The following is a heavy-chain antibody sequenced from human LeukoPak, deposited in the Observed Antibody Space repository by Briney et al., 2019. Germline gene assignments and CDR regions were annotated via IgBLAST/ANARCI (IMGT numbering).Heavy chain of an antibody. CDR2: ISYDGSNK. CDR3: AKEMATDTAMAPFDY. V-gene: IGHV3-30-3*01. D-gene: IGHD5-18*01. CDR1: GFTFNSYA. Sequence: PGGSLRLSCAASGFTFNSYAMHWVRQAPGKGLEWVAVISYDGSNKYYADSVKGRFTISRDNSKNTLYLQMNSLRAEDTAVYYCAKEMATDTAMAPFDYWGQGTLVTVSS. J-gene: IGHJ4*02.